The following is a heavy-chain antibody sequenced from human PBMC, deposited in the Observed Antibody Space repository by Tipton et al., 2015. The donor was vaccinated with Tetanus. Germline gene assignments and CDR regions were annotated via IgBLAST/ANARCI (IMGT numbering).Heavy chain of an antibody. Sequence: TLSLTCAVSGGSISSSNWWSWVRQPPGKGLEWIGEIYHSGSTNYNPSLKSRVTISVDKSKNQFSLKLSSVTAADTAVYYCAKAGASSSGWWRGGYFDYWGQGTLVTVSS. J-gene: IGHJ4*02. D-gene: IGHD6-19*01. CDR3: AKAGASSSGWWRGGYFDY. CDR1: GGSISSSNW. CDR2: IYHSGST. V-gene: IGHV4-4*02.